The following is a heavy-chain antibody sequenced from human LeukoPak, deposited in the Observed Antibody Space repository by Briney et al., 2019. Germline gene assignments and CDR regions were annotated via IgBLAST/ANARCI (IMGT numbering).Heavy chain of an antibody. CDR1: GFTFSSYE. D-gene: IGHD3-22*01. V-gene: IGHV3-48*03. Sequence: GGSLRLSCAASGFTFSSYEMNWVRQAPGKGLEWASYISSSGSTIYYADSVKGRFTISRDNAKNSLYLQMNSLRAEDTAVYYCAREEDGYDSSGYFCDWGQGTLVTVSS. CDR2: ISSSGSTI. CDR3: AREEDGYDSSGYFCD. J-gene: IGHJ4*02.